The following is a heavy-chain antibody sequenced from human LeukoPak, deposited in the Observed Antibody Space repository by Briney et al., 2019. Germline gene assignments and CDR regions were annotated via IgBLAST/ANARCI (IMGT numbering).Heavy chain of an antibody. CDR2: IYYSGST. D-gene: IGHD2-2*02. V-gene: IGHV4-59*12. CDR1: GGSISSYY. J-gene: IGHJ2*01. Sequence: PSETLSLTCTVSGGSISSYYWGWIRQPPGKGLEWIGYIYYSGSTNYNPSLKSRVTISVDTSKNQFSLKLSSVTAADTAVYYCAREKPAAIGAGWYFDLWGRGTLVTVSS. CDR3: AREKPAAIGAGWYFDL.